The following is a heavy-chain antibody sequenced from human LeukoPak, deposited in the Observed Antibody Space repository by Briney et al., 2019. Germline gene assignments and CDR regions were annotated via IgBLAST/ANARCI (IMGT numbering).Heavy chain of an antibody. CDR3: ARDSAYYDILAGYYRGGPDY. D-gene: IGHD3-9*01. V-gene: IGHV1-2*02. Sequence: ASVKVSCKASGHTFTGYYMHWVRQAPGQGLEWMGWINPNSGGTNYAQKFQGRVTMTRVTAISTAYRELSRLRSYDTAVYYCARDSAYYDILAGYYRGGPDYWGQGTLVTVSS. CDR2: INPNSGGT. J-gene: IGHJ4*02. CDR1: GHTFTGYY.